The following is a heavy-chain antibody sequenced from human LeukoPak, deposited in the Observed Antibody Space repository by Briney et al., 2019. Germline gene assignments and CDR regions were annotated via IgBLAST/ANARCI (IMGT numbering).Heavy chain of an antibody. CDR3: ARGPSMHYYYYYMDV. J-gene: IGHJ6*03. CDR1: GGTFSSYA. V-gene: IGHV1-69*05. Sequence: GASVKVSCKASGGTFSSYAISWVRQALGQGLEWMGGIIPIFGTANYAQKFQGRVTITTDESTSTAYMELSSLRSEDTAVYYCARGPSMHYYYYYMDVWGKGTTVTVSS. CDR2: IIPIFGTA.